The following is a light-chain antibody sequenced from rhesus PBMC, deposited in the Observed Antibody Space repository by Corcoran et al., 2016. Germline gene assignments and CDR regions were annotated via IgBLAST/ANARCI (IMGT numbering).Light chain of an antibody. CDR2: EVS. CDR3: SSYAGSNTYI. Sequence: QAALTQPPSVSGSTGQSVTISCTGTSNDVGAYDYVSWYQQYPGTAPKFMIYEVSKRPSGVSDRFSGSKSGNTASLPISGLQAADEADYYCSSYAGSNTYIFGTGTRLTV. V-gene: IGLV2-23*01. J-gene: IGLJ1*01. CDR1: SNDVGAYDY.